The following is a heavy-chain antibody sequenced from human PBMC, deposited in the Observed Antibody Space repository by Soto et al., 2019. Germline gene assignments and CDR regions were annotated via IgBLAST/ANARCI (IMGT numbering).Heavy chain of an antibody. CDR1: GFTFGDNL. CDR3: ARDILSVGPRANDAFDA. Sequence: QVKLVQSGAEVRKPGASVNISCWASGFTFGDNLINWVRQTPGQSLERMGWINPDNGNKRYAQTFQGRVTISWHSSASIAYVEVTDLTSEDTAVYYCARDILSVGPRANDAFDAWGQGTMVSVSS. D-gene: IGHD2-8*02. CDR2: INPDNGNK. V-gene: IGHV1-3*01. J-gene: IGHJ3*01.